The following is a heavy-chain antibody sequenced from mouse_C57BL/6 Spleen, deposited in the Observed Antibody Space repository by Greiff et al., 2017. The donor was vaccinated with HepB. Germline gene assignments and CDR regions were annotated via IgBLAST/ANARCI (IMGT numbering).Heavy chain of an antibody. CDR3: ARYYGSSPYWYFDV. CDR1: GYAFSSSW. Sequence: VKLMESGPELVKPGASVKISCKASGYAFSSSWMNWVKQRPGKGLEWIGRIYPGDGDTNYNGKFKGKATLTADKSSSTAYMQLSSLTSEDSAVYFCARYYGSSPYWYFDVWGTGTTVTVSS. D-gene: IGHD1-1*01. V-gene: IGHV1-82*01. CDR2: IYPGDGDT. J-gene: IGHJ1*03.